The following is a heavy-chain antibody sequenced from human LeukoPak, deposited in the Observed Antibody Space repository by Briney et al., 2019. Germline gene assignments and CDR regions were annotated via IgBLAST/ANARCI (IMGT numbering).Heavy chain of an antibody. CDR3: ARHGHCTNGVCYSNYYYYMDV. Sequence: AGEPLKISCKGSGYSFTSYWIGWVRQLPGKGLGWMGIIYPDDADTRYSPSFESQVISSVDKPISTAYLQWRSLKASDTAMYYCARHGHCTNGVCYSNYYYYMDVWGKGTTVTVSS. J-gene: IGHJ6*03. CDR2: IYPDDADT. CDR1: GYSFTSYW. V-gene: IGHV5-51*01. D-gene: IGHD2-8*01.